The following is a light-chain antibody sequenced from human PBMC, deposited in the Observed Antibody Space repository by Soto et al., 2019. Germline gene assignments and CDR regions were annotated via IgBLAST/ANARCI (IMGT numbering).Light chain of an antibody. CDR2: DVS. J-gene: IGLJ2*01. Sequence: QSALTQPASVSGSPGQSIAISCTGTSSDVGGYNYVSWYQQHPGKAPKLMIYDVSARPSGVSNRFSGSKSDNTASLTISGLQAEDEADYYCRSYTSSNTVVFGGGTKLTVL. CDR3: RSYTSSNTVV. CDR1: SSDVGGYNY. V-gene: IGLV2-14*01.